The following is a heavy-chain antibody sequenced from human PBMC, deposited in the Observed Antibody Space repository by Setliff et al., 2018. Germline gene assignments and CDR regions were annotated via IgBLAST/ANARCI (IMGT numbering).Heavy chain of an antibody. Sequence: LRLSCVASGFKFDDHVMYWVRQVPGKGLEWVAGITWNSDNTGYADSVKGRFTISRDNAKNSLSLQMNSLRAEDTALYYCIRDTSGRDAFDIWGQGTMVTVSS. V-gene: IGHV3-9*01. CDR1: GFKFDDHV. CDR2: ITWNSDNT. CDR3: IRDTSGRDAFDI. J-gene: IGHJ3*02. D-gene: IGHD6-19*01.